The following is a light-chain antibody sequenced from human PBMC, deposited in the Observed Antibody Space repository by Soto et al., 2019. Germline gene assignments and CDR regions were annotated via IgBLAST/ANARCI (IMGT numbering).Light chain of an antibody. J-gene: IGLJ2*01. CDR3: SSYTSSSTSVV. V-gene: IGLV2-14*01. CDR2: DVS. CDR1: SSDVGGYNY. Sequence: QSALTQPASVSGSPGQSITISCTGTSSDVGGYNYVSWYQQHPGKAPKLMIYDVSNRPSGVSNRFSGSKSGNTASLTISGLQAEYEAEYYCSSYTSSSTSVVFGGGTKLTV.